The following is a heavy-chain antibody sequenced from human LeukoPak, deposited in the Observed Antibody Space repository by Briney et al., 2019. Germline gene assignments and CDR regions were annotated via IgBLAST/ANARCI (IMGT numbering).Heavy chain of an antibody. CDR1: GFTFSSYA. V-gene: IGHV3-30-3*02. CDR2: ISYDGSNK. CDR3: AQALRGCSGDGCYYFDY. Sequence: PGGSLRLSCAASGFTFSSYAMHWVRQAPGKGLEWVAVISYDGSNKYYADSVKGRFTISRDNSKNTLYLQMNSLRAEDTAVYYCAQALRGCSGDGCYYFDYWGQGTLVTVSS. J-gene: IGHJ4*02. D-gene: IGHD2-15*01.